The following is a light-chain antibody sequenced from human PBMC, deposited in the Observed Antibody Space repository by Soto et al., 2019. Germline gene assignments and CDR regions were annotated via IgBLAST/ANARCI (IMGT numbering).Light chain of an antibody. CDR1: SSNIGGTNY. CDR3: ASWDDRLGAVI. CDR2: SNN. J-gene: IGLJ2*01. Sequence: QSVLTQPPSASGTPGQRVFISCSGSSSNIGGTNYAYWYQQLPGAAPKLLIHSNNLRPSGVPERISGSKSGTSASLAISGLRSEDDAVYYCASWDDRLGAVIFGGGTKLTVL. V-gene: IGLV1-47*02.